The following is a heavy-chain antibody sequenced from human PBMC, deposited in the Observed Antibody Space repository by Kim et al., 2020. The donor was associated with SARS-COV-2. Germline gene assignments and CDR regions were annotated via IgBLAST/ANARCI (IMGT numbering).Heavy chain of an antibody. D-gene: IGHD5-12*01. CDR2: IFPGDSDT. CDR1: GYTFTDFW. Sequence: GESLKISCKASGYTFTDFWIGWVRQMPGKGLEWMGIIFPGDSDTRYSPSFRGQVTLSVDKSISTAYLQWNSLKASDTAMYYCARHGGGLNDDYLARDVWGEGTTVSVSS. V-gene: IGHV5-51*01. CDR3: ARHGGGLNDDYLARDV. J-gene: IGHJ6*04.